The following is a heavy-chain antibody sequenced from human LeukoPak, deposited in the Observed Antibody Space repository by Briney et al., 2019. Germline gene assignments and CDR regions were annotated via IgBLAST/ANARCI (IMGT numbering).Heavy chain of an antibody. CDR2: INSDGSDI. J-gene: IGHJ3*02. Sequence: GGSLRLSCAASGFTFSGYYMHWVRQAPGKGPVWVSRINSDGSDITYADSVKGRFTMSRDNAKSTLYLQMISLRAEDTAVYYCARDWQWLDAFDIWGQGTMVTVSS. D-gene: IGHD5-18*01. V-gene: IGHV3-74*03. CDR3: ARDWQWLDAFDI. CDR1: GFTFSGYY.